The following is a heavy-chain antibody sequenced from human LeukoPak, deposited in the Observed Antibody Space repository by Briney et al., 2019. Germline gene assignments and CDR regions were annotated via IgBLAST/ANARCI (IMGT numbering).Heavy chain of an antibody. CDR1: GFNFASYW. J-gene: IGHJ6*02. V-gene: IGHV3-7*01. CDR3: ARHGYWRLDV. D-gene: IGHD3-22*01. CDR2: VQHDGSDE. Sequence: PGGSLRLSCATSGFNFASYWMTWVRQAPGKGLEWVANVQHDGSDEYCVDSVKGRFTVSRDNAKNSLYLQMNSLRAEDTAIYYCARHGYWRLDVWGQGTAVTVSS.